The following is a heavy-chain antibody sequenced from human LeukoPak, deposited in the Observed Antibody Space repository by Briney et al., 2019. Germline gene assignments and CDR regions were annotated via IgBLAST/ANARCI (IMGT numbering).Heavy chain of an antibody. J-gene: IGHJ4*02. CDR2: ISTTGSTV. V-gene: IGHV3-48*01. D-gene: IGHD3-22*01. CDR3: ARRQYYDSSGYYIDY. Sequence: PGGSLRLSCAASGFSFSNYNMNWVRQAPGKGLEWVSYISTTGSTVYYADSVNGRFTISRDNAKNSLYLQMNSLRAEETAVYYCARRQYYDSSGYYIDYWGQGTLVTVSS. CDR1: GFSFSNYN.